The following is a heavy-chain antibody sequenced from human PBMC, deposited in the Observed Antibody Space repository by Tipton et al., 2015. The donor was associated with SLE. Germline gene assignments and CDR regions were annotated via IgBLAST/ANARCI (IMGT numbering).Heavy chain of an antibody. V-gene: IGHV5-51*03. J-gene: IGHJ4*02. CDR1: GYSFTSYW. CDR3: ARRATYCGGDCYNFDC. CDR2: IYPGDSDT. Sequence: QSGAEVKKPGESLKISCKGSGYSFTSYWIGWVRQMPGKGLEWMGIIYPGDSDTRYSPSFQGQVTISADKSISTAYLQWTSLKASDTAMYYCARRATYCGGDCYNFDCWGQGTLVTVSS. D-gene: IGHD2-21*01.